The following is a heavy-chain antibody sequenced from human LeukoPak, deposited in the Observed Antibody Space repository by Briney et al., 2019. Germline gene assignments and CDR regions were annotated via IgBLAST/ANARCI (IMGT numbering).Heavy chain of an antibody. V-gene: IGHV1-2*02. D-gene: IGHD3-16*01. Sequence: ASVKVSCKASGYTFTGYYMHWVRQASGQGLEWMGWINPNSGGTNYAQKFQGRVTMTRDTSISTAYMELSRLRSDDTAVYYCATSDYYYYYMDVWGKGTTVTVSS. CDR2: INPNSGGT. CDR3: ATSDYYYYYMDV. CDR1: GYTFTGYY. J-gene: IGHJ6*03.